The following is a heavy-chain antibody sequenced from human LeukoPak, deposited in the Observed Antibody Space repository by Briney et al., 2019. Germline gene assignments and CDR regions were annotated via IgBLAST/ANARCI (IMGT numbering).Heavy chain of an antibody. CDR3: AKDGGLWVSAHWGDS. Sequence: GGSLRLSCAASTFTVSDYWMSWVRQAPGKGLEWVSTITTSDGNTYYADSVKGRFTVSRDNSKNTLFLQMNSLRAEDTAVYYCAKDGGLWVSAHWGDSWGRGTLVTVSS. J-gene: IGHJ4*02. CDR1: TFTVSDYW. V-gene: IGHV3-23*01. CDR2: ITTSDGNT. D-gene: IGHD7-27*01.